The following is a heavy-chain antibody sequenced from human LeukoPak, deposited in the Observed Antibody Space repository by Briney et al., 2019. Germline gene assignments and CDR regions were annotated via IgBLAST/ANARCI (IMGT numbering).Heavy chain of an antibody. CDR3: ARGPTISETGYFDS. CDR1: GGSFSSYY. V-gene: IGHV4-34*01. D-gene: IGHD1-1*01. Sequence: PSETLSLTCAVYGGSFSSYYWSWLRQSPGKGLEWIAEINHRGDANYNASVKSRVTISVDTSKNQFSLKLTSLTAADTAVYFCARGPTISETGYFDSWGQGTLVTVSS. CDR2: INHRGDA. J-gene: IGHJ4*03.